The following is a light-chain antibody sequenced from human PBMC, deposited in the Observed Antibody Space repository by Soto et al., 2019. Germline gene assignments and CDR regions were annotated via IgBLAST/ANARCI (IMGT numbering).Light chain of an antibody. CDR3: MQGTHWPPVT. CDR1: QSLVYSDGIAY. CDR2: NTF. V-gene: IGKV2-30*01. Sequence: DVVMTQSPLSLPVTLGQPASISCRSSQSLVYSDGIAYLSWFQQRPGQSPRRLIYNTFNRDSGVPDRFSGSGSGPEFTLKISRVEAEDVGIYYCMQGTHWPPVTFGQGTKLEIK. J-gene: IGKJ2*01.